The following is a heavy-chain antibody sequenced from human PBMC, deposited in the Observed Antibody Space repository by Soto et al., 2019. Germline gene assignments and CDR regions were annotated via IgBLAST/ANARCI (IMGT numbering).Heavy chain of an antibody. CDR2: ISSSGSTI. V-gene: IGHV3-48*03. Sequence: GWSLRLSCAASGFTFSSYEMNWVRQAPGKGLEWVSYISSSGSTIYYADSVKGRFTISRDNAKNSLYLQMNSLRAEDTAVYYCARDHKGGYYYYGMDVCGQGTTVIVS. CDR1: GFTFSSYE. CDR3: ARDHKGGYYYYGMDV. J-gene: IGHJ6*02.